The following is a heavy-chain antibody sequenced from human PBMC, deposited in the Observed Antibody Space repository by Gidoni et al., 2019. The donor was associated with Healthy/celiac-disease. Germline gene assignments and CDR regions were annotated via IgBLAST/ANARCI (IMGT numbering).Heavy chain of an antibody. V-gene: IGHV3-73*02. Sequence: EVQLVESGGGLVQPGGSLKLSCAASGFPFSGSAMPWVRQASGKGLEWVGRIRSKANSYATAYAASVKGRFTISRDDSKNTAYLQMNSLKTEDTAVYYCTRLEEVAAAGFAYWGQGTLVTVSS. D-gene: IGHD6-13*01. CDR2: IRSKANSYAT. CDR3: TRLEEVAAAGFAY. CDR1: GFPFSGSA. J-gene: IGHJ4*02.